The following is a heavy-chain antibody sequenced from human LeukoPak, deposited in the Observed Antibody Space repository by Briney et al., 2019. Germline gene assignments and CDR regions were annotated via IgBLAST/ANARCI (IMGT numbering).Heavy chain of an antibody. CDR1: GFSITSDYY. V-gene: IGHV4-38-2*02. J-gene: IGHJ6*03. Sequence: SETLSLTCTVSGFSITSDYYWGWIRQPPGKGLEWIGSIYHSGSTFYNPSLKSRVTISVDTSKNQFSLKLSSVTAADTAVYYCARTTEGGYTYDYFYYYMDVWGKGTTVTISS. CDR3: ARTTEGGYTYDYFYYYMDV. CDR2: IYHSGST. D-gene: IGHD5-18*01.